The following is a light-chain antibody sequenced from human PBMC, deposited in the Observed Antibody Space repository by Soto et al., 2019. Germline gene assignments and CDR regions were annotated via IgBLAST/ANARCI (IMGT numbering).Light chain of an antibody. CDR1: SSDVGGYKF. J-gene: IGLJ1*01. V-gene: IGLV2-11*01. Sequence: QSALTQPRSLSGSPGQSVTISCTGTSSDVGGYKFVSWYQQHPGKAPKFMIYEVSKRPSGVPDRFSGSKSGNTAFLTISGLQAEDEADYYCCSYAGFYTSVFGTVTNLTVL. CDR2: EVS. CDR3: CSYAGFYTSV.